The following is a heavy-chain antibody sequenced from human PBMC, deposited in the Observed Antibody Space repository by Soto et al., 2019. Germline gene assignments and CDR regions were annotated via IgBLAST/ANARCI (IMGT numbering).Heavy chain of an antibody. CDR2: ISSSSSYT. CDR3: ARRDGYNFNSFDY. V-gene: IGHV3-11*06. Sequence: GGSLRLSCAASGFTFSDYYMSWIRQAPGKGLGWVSYISSSSSYTNYADSVKGRFTISRDNAKNSLYLQMNSLRAEDTAVYYCARRDGYNFNSFDYWGQGTLVTVSS. CDR1: GFTFSDYY. J-gene: IGHJ4*02. D-gene: IGHD5-12*01.